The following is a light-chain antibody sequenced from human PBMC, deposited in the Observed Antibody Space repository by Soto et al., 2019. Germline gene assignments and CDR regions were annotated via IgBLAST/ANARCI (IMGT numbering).Light chain of an antibody. CDR2: QAS. V-gene: IGKV1-5*03. CDR1: PSTSSY. CDR3: QQYSSHST. J-gene: IGKJ1*01. Sequence: DIQLTQSPSTLSASVGDRGTSTCRASPSTSSYLAWYQQKPGKAPKLLIYQASSLENGVPSRFSGSGSGTEFSLTISSLQPDDFATYYCQQYSSHSTFGQGTKVDIK.